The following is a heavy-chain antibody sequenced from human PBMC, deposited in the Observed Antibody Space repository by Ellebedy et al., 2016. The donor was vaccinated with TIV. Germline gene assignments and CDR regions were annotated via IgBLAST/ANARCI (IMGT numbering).Heavy chain of an antibody. J-gene: IGHJ4*02. CDR2: INHSGST. V-gene: IGHV4-34*01. CDR1: GGSLSSDY. Sequence: MPSETLSLTCAVHGGSLSSDYWSWIRQSPEKGLEWIGEINHSGSTSYNPSLKSRVSISVDTPKKQFSLKLSSVPAADTAVYYCARDGAGRWDYWGPGTLVTVSS. CDR3: ARDGAGRWDY. D-gene: IGHD4-23*01.